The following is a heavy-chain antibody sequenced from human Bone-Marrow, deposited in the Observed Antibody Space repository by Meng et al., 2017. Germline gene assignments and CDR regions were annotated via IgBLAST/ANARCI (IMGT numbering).Heavy chain of an antibody. D-gene: IGHD1-1*01. CDR1: GGSVSSGSYY. CDR3: ARGRANGILPDY. J-gene: IGHJ4*02. CDR2: INHSGST. Sequence: GSLRLSCTVSGGSVSSGSYYWSWIRQPPGKGLEWIGEINHSGSTNYNPSLKSRVTISVDTSKNQFSLKLSSVTAADTAVYYCARGRANGILPDYWGQGTLVTVSS. V-gene: IGHV4-61*01.